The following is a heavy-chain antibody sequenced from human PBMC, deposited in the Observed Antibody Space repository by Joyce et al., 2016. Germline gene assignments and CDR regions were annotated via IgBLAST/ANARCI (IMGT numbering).Heavy chain of an antibody. D-gene: IGHD6-25*01. CDR2: IQYTGRT. Sequence: QVQLQESGPGLVKPSETLSLTCAVSGGSINGYYWTWIRQPPGKGLEWIGYIQYTGRTKYNPSLETRLTRSLETSKSQVSLKLSSVTAADTAVYYCARLPDITGWPFDSWGQGTLVTVSS. CDR1: GGSINGYY. V-gene: IGHV4-59*01. CDR3: ARLPDITGWPFDS. J-gene: IGHJ4*02.